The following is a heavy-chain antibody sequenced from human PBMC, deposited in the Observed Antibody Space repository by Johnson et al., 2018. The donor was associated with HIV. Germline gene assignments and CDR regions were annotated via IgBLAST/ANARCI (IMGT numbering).Heavy chain of an antibody. CDR2: IWYDGSNK. Sequence: QVQLVESGGGVVQPGRSLRLSCAASGFTFSSYGMHWVRQAPGKGLEWVAVIWYDGSNKYYADSVKGRFTISRDNSKTTLFLHINSLRAEDTAVYYCARDRRSSFDIWGQGTMVAVSS. D-gene: IGHD6-6*01. V-gene: IGHV3-33*08. J-gene: IGHJ3*02. CDR3: ARDRRSSFDI. CDR1: GFTFSSYG.